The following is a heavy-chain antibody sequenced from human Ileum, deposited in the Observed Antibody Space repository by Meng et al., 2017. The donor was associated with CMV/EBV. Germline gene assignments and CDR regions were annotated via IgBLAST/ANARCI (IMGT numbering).Heavy chain of an antibody. CDR3: ASSTTVTPRFDS. CDR1: GGSIISSDYY. D-gene: IGHD4-17*01. J-gene: IGHJ4*02. V-gene: IGHV4-39*01. CDR2: VYYTGSA. Sequence: TFSGGSIISSDYYWVWIRQPPGKGLEWIGSVYYTGSAYYNTSLKSRVTMFVDTSKNQFSLKLSSLSAADTAVYYCASSTTVTPRFDSWGQGTLVTVSS.